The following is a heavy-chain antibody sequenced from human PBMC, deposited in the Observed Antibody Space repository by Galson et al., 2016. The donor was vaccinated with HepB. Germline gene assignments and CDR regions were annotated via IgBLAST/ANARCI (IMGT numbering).Heavy chain of an antibody. CDR1: GYTFTSYD. D-gene: IGHD4-17*01. CDR2: MNPNSGNT. Sequence: SVKVSCKASGYTFTSYDINWVRQATGQGLEWMGWMNPNSGNTGYARKFQGRVTMTRNISISTAYLELNSLRVEDTAVYFCARDFGDYDIRRIDFWGQGTLVTVSS. CDR3: ARDFGDYDIRRIDF. V-gene: IGHV1-8*01. J-gene: IGHJ4*02.